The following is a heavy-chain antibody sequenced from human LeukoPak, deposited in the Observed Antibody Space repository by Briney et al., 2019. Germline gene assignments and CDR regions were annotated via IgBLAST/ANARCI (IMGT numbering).Heavy chain of an antibody. D-gene: IGHD2-2*01. V-gene: IGHV3-21*01. Sequence: GGSLILSCAASGFTFSSYSMNWVRQAPGKGLERVSSISSSSSHIYYADSVKGRFTISRDNAKNSLYLQMNSLRAEDTAVYYCARGPNCSSTSCYLWEYYFDYWGQGTLVTVSS. CDR3: ARGPNCSSTSCYLWEYYFDY. CDR1: GFTFSSYS. CDR2: ISSSSSHI. J-gene: IGHJ4*02.